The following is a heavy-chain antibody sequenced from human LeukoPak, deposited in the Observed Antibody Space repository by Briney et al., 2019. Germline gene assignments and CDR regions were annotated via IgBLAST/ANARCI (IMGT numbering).Heavy chain of an antibody. J-gene: IGHJ3*02. CDR2: ISSSGSTI. V-gene: IGHV3-11*04. D-gene: IGHD3-10*01. CDR3: ARVNLPAGRITMVRGVFDI. CDR1: GFTFSDYY. Sequence: PGGSLRLSCAASGFTFSDYYMSWIRQAPGKGLEWVSYISSSGSTIYYADSVKGRFTISRDNAKNSLYLQMNSLRAEDTAVYYCARVNLPAGRITMVRGVFDIWGQGTMVTVSA.